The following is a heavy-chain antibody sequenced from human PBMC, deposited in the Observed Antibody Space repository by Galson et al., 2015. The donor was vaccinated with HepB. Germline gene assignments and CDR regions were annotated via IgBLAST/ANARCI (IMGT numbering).Heavy chain of an antibody. CDR2: INAGNGNT. CDR3: ARESLRGSRAFDI. V-gene: IGHV1-3*01. J-gene: IGHJ3*02. Sequence: SVKVSCKASGYTFTSYAMHWVRQAPGQRLEWMGWINAGNGNTKYSQKFQGRVTITRDTSASTAYMELSSLRSEDTAVYYCARESLRGSRAFDIWGQGTMVTVSS. D-gene: IGHD3-10*01. CDR1: GYTFTSYA.